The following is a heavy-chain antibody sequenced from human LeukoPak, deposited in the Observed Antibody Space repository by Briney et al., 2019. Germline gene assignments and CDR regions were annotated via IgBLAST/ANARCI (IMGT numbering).Heavy chain of an antibody. V-gene: IGHV3-23*01. D-gene: IGHD6-13*01. CDR1: GFTFGSYA. CDR3: AKAVAAAPRGGYFDY. J-gene: IGHJ4*02. Sequence: GGSLRLSCAASGFTFGSYAMSWVRQAPGKGLEWVSAISGSGGSTYYADSVKGRFTISRDNSKNTLYLQMNSLRAEDTAVYYCAKAVAAAPRGGYFDYWGQGTLVTVSS. CDR2: ISGSGGST.